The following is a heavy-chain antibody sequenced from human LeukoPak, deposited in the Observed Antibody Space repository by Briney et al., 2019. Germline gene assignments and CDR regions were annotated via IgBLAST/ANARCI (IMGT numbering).Heavy chain of an antibody. Sequence: GGSLRLSCAGSGFTFSSYWMHWVRQAPGKGLEWVANIKQDGSEKPYVDSVKGRFTISRDNAKNSLYLQMNNLRAEDTAVYYCTRRYFDLWGRSTLVTVSS. CDR3: TRRYFDL. CDR1: GFTFSSYW. CDR2: IKQDGSEK. V-gene: IGHV3-7*03. J-gene: IGHJ2*01.